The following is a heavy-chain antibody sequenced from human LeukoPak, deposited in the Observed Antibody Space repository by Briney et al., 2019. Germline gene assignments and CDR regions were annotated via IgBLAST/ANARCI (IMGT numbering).Heavy chain of an antibody. CDR1: GFTFSIYW. V-gene: IGHV3-7*01. CDR2: IKQDGSEK. Sequence: GVLRLSCAASGFTFSIYWMSWVRQAPGKGGEWVANIKQDGSEKYYVDSVKGRFTISRDNAKNSLYLQMNSLRAEDTAVYYCAREVRDNYYYGMDLWGQGTTVTVSS. CDR3: AREVRDNYYYGMDL. J-gene: IGHJ6*02. D-gene: IGHD1-1*01.